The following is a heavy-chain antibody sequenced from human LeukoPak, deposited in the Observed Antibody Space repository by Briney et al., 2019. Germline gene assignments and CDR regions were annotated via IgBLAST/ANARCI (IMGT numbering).Heavy chain of an antibody. D-gene: IGHD1-26*01. J-gene: IGHJ4*02. CDR2: IYYSGST. CDR3: ASNPEWEWEGFDY. CDR1: GGSISSGGYY. V-gene: IGHV4-31*03. Sequence: SETLSLTCTVSGGSISSGGYYWSWIRQHPGKGLEWIGYIYYSGSTYYNPSLKSRVTISVDTSKNQFSLKLSSVTAADTAVYYCASNPEWEWEGFDYWGQGTLVTVSS.